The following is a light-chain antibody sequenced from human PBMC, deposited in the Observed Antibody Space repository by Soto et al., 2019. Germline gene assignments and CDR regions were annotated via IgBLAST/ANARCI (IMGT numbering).Light chain of an antibody. CDR1: QSVSSSY. Sequence: EIVLTQSPGTLSLSPGERATLSCRARQSVSSSYLAWYQQKPGQAPRLLIYGASSRATGIPDWFSGSGSGTDFPLTISRLEPEDFAVYYCQQYGSSPVTFGQGTQVEIK. CDR2: GAS. J-gene: IGKJ1*01. CDR3: QQYGSSPVT. V-gene: IGKV3-20*01.